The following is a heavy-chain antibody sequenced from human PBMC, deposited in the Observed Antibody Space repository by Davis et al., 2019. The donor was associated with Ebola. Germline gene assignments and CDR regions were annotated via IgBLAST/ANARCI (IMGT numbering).Heavy chain of an antibody. V-gene: IGHV3-13*01. D-gene: IGHD6-13*01. J-gene: IGHJ6*04. CDR3: ARGSGAAAGLV. CDR1: GFTFSSYD. CDR2: IGTAGDT. Sequence: PGGSLRLSCAASGFTFSSYDMHWVRQATGKGLEWVSAIGTAGDTYYPGSVKGRFTISRENAKNSLYLQMNSLRAGDTAVYYCARGSGAAAGLVWGKGTTVTVYS.